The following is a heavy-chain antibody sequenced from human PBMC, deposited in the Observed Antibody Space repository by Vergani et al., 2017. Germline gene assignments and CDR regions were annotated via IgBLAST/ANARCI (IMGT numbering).Heavy chain of an antibody. V-gene: IGHV3-23*01. CDR1: GFTFSSYA. J-gene: IGHJ5*02. CDR3: AKDGSDDYSNYGWFDP. D-gene: IGHD4-11*01. Sequence: EVQLLESGGGLVQPGGSLRLSCAASGFTFSSYAMSWVRQAPGKGLEWVSAISGSGGSTYYADSVKGRFTISRDNSKNTLYLQMNSLRAEDTAVYYCAKDGSDDYSNYGWFDPWGQGTLVTVSS. CDR2: ISGSGGST.